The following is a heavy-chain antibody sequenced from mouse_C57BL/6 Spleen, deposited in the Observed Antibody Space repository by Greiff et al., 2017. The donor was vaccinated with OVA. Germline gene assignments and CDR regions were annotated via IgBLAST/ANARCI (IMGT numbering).Heavy chain of an antibody. CDR2: INPNNGGT. D-gene: IGHD1-1*01. J-gene: IGHJ2*01. CDR3: ARGDYGSSYYFDY. V-gene: IGHV1-26*01. CDR1: GYTFTDYY. Sequence: EVQLQQSGPELVKPGASVKISCKASGYTFTDYYMNWVKQSHGKSLEWIGDINPNNGGTSYNQKFKGKATLTVDKSSSTAYMELRGLTSEDSAVYYCARGDYGSSYYFDYWGQGTTLTVSS.